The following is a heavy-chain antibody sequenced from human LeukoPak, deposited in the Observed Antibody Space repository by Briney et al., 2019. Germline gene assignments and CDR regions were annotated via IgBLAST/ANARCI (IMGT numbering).Heavy chain of an antibody. D-gene: IGHD4-23*01. CDR3: AKDSARGVTTVVSFDY. V-gene: IGHV3-30*18. CDR2: ISYDGSNK. J-gene: IGHJ4*02. Sequence: GGSLRLSCAASGFTFSSYGMHWVRQAPGKGLEWVALISYDGSNKYYVDSVKGRFTISRDNSKNTLYLQMNSLRAEDTAVYYCAKDSARGVTTVVSFDYWGQGTLVTASS. CDR1: GFTFSSYG.